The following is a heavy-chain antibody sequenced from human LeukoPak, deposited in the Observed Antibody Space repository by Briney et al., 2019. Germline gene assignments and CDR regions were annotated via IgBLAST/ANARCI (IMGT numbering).Heavy chain of an antibody. CDR3: ARDYWWNYDY. D-gene: IGHD1-7*01. CDR2: ISKDGSDK. V-gene: IGHV3-30-3*01. J-gene: IGHJ4*02. Sequence: GGSLRLSCAASGFTFSDYAMHWVRQAPGKGLEWVAVISKDGSDKYYPGSVRGRFTISRDNTKNTIYLQMDSLRAEDTAIYYCARDYWWNYDYWGQGTLVTVSS. CDR1: GFTFSDYA.